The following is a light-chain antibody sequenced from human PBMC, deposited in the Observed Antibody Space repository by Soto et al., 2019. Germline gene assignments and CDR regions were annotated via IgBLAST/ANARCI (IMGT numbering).Light chain of an antibody. J-gene: IGKJ1*01. Sequence: EIVLTQSPGTPSLSPGERATLSCRASQSVTSGYLAWYQQKPGQAPRLLIYGASSRATGIPDRFSGSGSGTDFTLTISRLEPEDFAVYYCQQYGRSPRTFGQGTKVEIK. CDR3: QQYGRSPRT. V-gene: IGKV3-20*01. CDR2: GAS. CDR1: QSVTSGY.